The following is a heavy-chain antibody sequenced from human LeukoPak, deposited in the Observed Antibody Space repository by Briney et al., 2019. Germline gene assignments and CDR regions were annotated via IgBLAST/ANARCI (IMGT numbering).Heavy chain of an antibody. D-gene: IGHD2-2*01. CDR1: GFTFSSYS. Sequence: GGSLRLSCVASGFTFSSYSMNWVRQAPGKGLEWVSYISSSSSTIYYADSVKGRFTISRDNAKNSLYLQMNSLRAEDTAVYYCARAYCSSTSCWNFDYWGQGTLVTVSS. CDR3: ARAYCSSTSCWNFDY. J-gene: IGHJ4*02. V-gene: IGHV3-48*04. CDR2: ISSSSSTI.